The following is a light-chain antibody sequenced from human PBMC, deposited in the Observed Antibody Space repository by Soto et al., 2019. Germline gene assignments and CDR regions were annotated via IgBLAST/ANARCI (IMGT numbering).Light chain of an antibody. J-gene: IGLJ1*01. V-gene: IGLV2-11*01. CDR3: CSYAGSYNHV. Sequence: QSVLTQPRSVSGSPGQSVTISCTGTSSDIGAYNFVSWYQQHPDKAPKLMIYDVIKRPSGVPDRFSGSKSGNTASLTIYGLQAEDEADYYCCSYAGSYNHVFGTGTKVTVL. CDR1: SSDIGAYNF. CDR2: DVI.